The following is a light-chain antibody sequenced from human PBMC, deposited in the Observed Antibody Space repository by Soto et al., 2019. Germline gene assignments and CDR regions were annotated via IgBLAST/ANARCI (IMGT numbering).Light chain of an antibody. Sequence: QSVLTQPPSVSGAPGQRVTISCTGSSSNIGAGYDVHWYQQLPGTAPKLLIYGNSNRPSGVPNRFSGSKSGTSASLAITGLQVVDEADYYCQSYDSSLSALFGGGTKLTVL. CDR2: GNS. V-gene: IGLV1-40*01. J-gene: IGLJ3*02. CDR3: QSYDSSLSAL. CDR1: SSNIGAGYD.